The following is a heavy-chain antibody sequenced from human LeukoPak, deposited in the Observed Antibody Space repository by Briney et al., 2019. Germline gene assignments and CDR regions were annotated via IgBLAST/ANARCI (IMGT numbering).Heavy chain of an antibody. Sequence: SETLSLTCTVSGGSISSSSYYWGWIRQPPGKGLEWIGSIYSSGSTYYSPSLKSRVTISVDTSKNQFSLKLSSVTAADTAVYYCARVPLIAARPGFDYWGQGTLVTVSS. CDR2: IYSSGST. CDR1: GGSISSSSYY. J-gene: IGHJ4*02. V-gene: IGHV4-39*07. D-gene: IGHD6-6*01. CDR3: ARVPLIAARPGFDY.